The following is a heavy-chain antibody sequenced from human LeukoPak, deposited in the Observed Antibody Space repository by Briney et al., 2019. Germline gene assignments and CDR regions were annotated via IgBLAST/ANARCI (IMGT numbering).Heavy chain of an antibody. Sequence: GSLRLSCAASGFTFSSYGMHWVRQAPGKGLEWVAVIWYDGCNKYYADSVKGRFTISRDNSKNTLYLQMNSLRAEDTAVYYCAREDGSGSYDPFDYWGQGTLVTVSS. CDR2: IWYDGCNK. D-gene: IGHD3-10*01. J-gene: IGHJ4*02. CDR1: GFTFSSYG. V-gene: IGHV3-33*01. CDR3: AREDGSGSYDPFDY.